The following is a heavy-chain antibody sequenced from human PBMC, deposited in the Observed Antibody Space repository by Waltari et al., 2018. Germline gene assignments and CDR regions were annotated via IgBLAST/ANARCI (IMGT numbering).Heavy chain of an antibody. J-gene: IGHJ4*02. CDR1: GYIFTGFY. Sequence: QVQLVQSGAELKKPGASMKVSCKASGYIFTGFYMHWLRQAPGQGLDWIGRINPERGASNSTQKYQGRVTMTRDTSISTAYMELTILRSDDTAVYYCAREGPEGLDFGGQGTLVTVSS. CDR3: AREGPEGLDF. V-gene: IGHV1-2*06. CDR2: INPERGAS.